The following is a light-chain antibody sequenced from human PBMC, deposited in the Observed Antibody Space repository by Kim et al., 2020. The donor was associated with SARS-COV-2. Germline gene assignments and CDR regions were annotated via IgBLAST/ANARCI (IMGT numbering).Light chain of an antibody. J-gene: IGKJ5*01. Sequence: SVVDRVISTCRASQSISSHLNWYQQKPGKAPKLLIYAASSLQSGVPSRFTGSGSGTEFTLTIRTLQPEDSATYYCQQGYSSPQITFGQGTRLEIK. CDR2: AAS. V-gene: IGKV1-39*01. CDR3: QQGYSSPQIT. CDR1: QSISSH.